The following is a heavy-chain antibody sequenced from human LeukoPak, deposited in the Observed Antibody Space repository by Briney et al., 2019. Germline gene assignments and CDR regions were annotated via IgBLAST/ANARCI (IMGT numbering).Heavy chain of an antibody. CDR2: IYYSGST. CDR3: AKGAGGFSYYNWFDP. Sequence: PSETLSLTCTVSGGSISSYYWSWIRQPPGKGLEWIGYIYYSGSTNYNPSLKSRVTISVDTSQNQFYLKLSSVTAADTAIYYCAKGAGGFSYYNWFDPWGQGTLVTVSS. V-gene: IGHV4-59*12. CDR1: GGSISSYY. D-gene: IGHD5-18*01. J-gene: IGHJ5*02.